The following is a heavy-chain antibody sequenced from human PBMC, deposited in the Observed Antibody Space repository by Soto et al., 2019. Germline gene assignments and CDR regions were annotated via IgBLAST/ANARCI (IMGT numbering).Heavy chain of an antibody. Sequence: QVQLVQSGAEVKKPGSSVKVSCKASGGTFSSYAISWVRQAPGQGLEWMGGIIPIFGTANYAQKFQGRVTITADESPSTAYMELSSLRSEETAVYYCERVGDTVGRYYYYGMEVWGKGTTVTVSS. CDR3: ERVGDTVGRYYYYGMEV. J-gene: IGHJ6*04. CDR1: GGTFSSYA. V-gene: IGHV1-69*01. CDR2: IIPIFGTA. D-gene: IGHD5-12*01.